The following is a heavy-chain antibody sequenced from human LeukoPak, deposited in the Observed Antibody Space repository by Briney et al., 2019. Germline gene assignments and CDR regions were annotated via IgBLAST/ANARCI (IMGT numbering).Heavy chain of an antibody. V-gene: IGHV3-23*01. J-gene: IGHJ4*02. CDR3: ARGNMVATGYLDY. Sequence: GGSLRLSCAASGFTFSSYAMSWVRQAPGKGLEWVSAISGSGGSTYYADSVKGRFTISRDNSKNTLYLQMNSLRAEDTAVYYCARGNMVATGYLDYWGQGTLVTVSS. D-gene: IGHD5-12*01. CDR1: GFTFSSYA. CDR2: ISGSGGST.